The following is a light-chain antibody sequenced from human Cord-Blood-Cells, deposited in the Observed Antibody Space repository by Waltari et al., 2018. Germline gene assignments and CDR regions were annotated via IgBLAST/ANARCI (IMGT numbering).Light chain of an antibody. CDR1: QSVSSS. Sequence: EIVLTQSPATLSLSPGERATLSRRASQSVSSSLAWYQQKPGQAPRLLIYDASNRATGIPARFSGSGSGTDFTLTISSLEPEDFAVYYCQQRSNWPTFGQGTKLEIK. CDR3: QQRSNWPT. CDR2: DAS. J-gene: IGKJ2*01. V-gene: IGKV3-11*01.